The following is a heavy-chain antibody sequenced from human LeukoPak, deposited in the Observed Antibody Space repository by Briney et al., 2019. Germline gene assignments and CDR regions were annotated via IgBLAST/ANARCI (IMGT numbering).Heavy chain of an antibody. Sequence: PSETLSLTCTVSGGSISTSNYYWGWIRQPPGKGLEWIGNIFYSGSTYYSPSLRSRVTISLDTSRDQFSLKLSSVTAADTAVYYCARGRRGYSYGQANAFDIWGQGTMVTVSS. J-gene: IGHJ3*02. V-gene: IGHV4-39*07. CDR1: GGSISTSNYY. D-gene: IGHD5-18*01. CDR3: ARGRRGYSYGQANAFDI. CDR2: IFYSGST.